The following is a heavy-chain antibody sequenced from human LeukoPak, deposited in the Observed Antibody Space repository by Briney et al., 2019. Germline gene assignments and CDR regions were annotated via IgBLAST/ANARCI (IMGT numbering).Heavy chain of an antibody. Sequence: PSETLSLTCAVSGGSISSSSYYWGWIRQPPGKGLEWIGSIHYSGSTNYNPSLKSRVTISVDTSKNQFSLKLSSVTAADTAVYYCARGYCSGGSCYSYYYYNYMDVWGKGTTVTVSS. V-gene: IGHV4-39*07. J-gene: IGHJ6*03. CDR1: GGSISSSSYY. D-gene: IGHD2-15*01. CDR2: IHYSGST. CDR3: ARGYCSGGSCYSYYYYNYMDV.